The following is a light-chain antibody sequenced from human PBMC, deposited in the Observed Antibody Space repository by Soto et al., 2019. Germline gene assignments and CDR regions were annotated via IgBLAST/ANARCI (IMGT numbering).Light chain of an antibody. CDR3: QHYNDYSYW. CDR2: QAY. CDR1: QSVSGW. V-gene: IGKV1-5*03. Sequence: DIQMTQSPSTLSASVGDRVAITCRASQSVSGWLAWYQQKPGKVPKLLIYQAYTLEDGVPSRFSGSGSGTEFTLTISSLQPDDSATYYSQHYNDYSYWFGRGT. J-gene: IGKJ2*03.